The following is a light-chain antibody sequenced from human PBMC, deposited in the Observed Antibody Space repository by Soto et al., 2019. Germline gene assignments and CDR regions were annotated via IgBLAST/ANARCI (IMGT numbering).Light chain of an antibody. V-gene: IGKV1-5*01. CDR2: GAS. Sequence: IQMTQSPSTLSASVGDRVTITCLASQSVSSWLAWYQQKPGKAPKLLIYGASSLESGVPSRFSGSGSGTEFALTISSLQPDDFATDDCQQYNSYSAFGPGTKVDGK. CDR1: QSVSSW. CDR3: QQYNSYSA. J-gene: IGKJ3*01.